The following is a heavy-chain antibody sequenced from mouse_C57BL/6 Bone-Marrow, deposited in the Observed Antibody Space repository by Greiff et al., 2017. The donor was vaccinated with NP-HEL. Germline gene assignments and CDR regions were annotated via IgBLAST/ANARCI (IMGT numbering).Heavy chain of an antibody. V-gene: IGHV1-85*01. CDR2: SYPRDGST. J-gene: IGHJ3*01. D-gene: IGHD1-1*02. CDR3: ASLGWVRFAY. CDR1: GYTFTSYD. Sequence: QVQLQQSGPELVKPGASVKLSCKASGYTFTSYDINWVKQRPGQGLEWIGWSYPRDGSTKYNEKFKGKATLTVDTSSSTAYMELHSLTSEDSAVYFCASLGWVRFAYWGQGTLVTVSA.